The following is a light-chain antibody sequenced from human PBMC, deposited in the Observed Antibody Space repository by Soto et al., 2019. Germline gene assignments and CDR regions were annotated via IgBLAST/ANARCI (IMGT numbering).Light chain of an antibody. CDR2: LDSDGSH. Sequence: QLVLTQSPSASASLGASVKLTCTLSSGHISYAIAWHQQQPEKGPRYLMKLDSDGSHTKGDAIPDRFSGSSSGAERYLTISSHQSEDEADYYCQTWGTGIHVVFGGGTKVTVL. J-gene: IGLJ2*01. V-gene: IGLV4-69*01. CDR1: SGHISYA. CDR3: QTWGTGIHVV.